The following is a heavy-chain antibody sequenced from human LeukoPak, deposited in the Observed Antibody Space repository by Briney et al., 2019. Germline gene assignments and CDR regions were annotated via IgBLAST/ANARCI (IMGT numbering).Heavy chain of an antibody. CDR1: GFTASSNY. CDR2: IYSGGST. D-gene: IGHD6-13*01. J-gene: IGHJ5*02. Sequence: GGSLRLSCAASGFTASSNYMSWVRQAPGKGLEWVSVIYSGGSTYYADSVKGRFTISRHNSKNTLYLQMNSLRAEDTAVYYCARSVAAAGYNWFDPWGQGTLVTVSS. CDR3: ARSVAAAGYNWFDP. V-gene: IGHV3-53*04.